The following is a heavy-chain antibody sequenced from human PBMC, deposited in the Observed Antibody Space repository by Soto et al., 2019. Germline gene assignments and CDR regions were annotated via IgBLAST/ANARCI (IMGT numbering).Heavy chain of an antibody. V-gene: IGHV3-23*01. CDR1: GVTFSSHA. CDR3: AKDLRVGATIPYYFDY. D-gene: IGHD1-26*01. CDR2: ISGGGGST. Sequence: GGPLRLSCAVSGVTFSSHAMSWVRQAPGKGLEWVSSISGGGGSTYYADSVKGRFTISRDNSKNTLFLQMDSLRAEDTAVYYCAKDLRVGATIPYYFDYWGQGTLVTVSS. J-gene: IGHJ4*02.